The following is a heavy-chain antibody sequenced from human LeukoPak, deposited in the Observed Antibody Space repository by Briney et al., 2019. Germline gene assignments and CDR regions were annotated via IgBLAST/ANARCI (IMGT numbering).Heavy chain of an antibody. V-gene: IGHV1-24*01. CDR2: FDPDDGET. Sequence: GASVKVSCKVSGYTLTELSMHWVQQAPGKGLEWMGGFDPDDGETIYAQKFQGRVTMTEDTSTDTAYMELSSLRFEDTAVYYCATVLLGYCGGGSCYWCDPWGEGTLVTVSS. D-gene: IGHD2-15*01. J-gene: IGHJ5*02. CDR3: ATVLLGYCGGGSCYWCDP. CDR1: GYTLTELS.